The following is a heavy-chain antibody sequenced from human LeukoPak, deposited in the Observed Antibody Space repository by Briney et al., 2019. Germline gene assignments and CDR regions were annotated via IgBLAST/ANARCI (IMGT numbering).Heavy chain of an antibody. CDR1: GFPFSNHG. CDR2: ISYDGRNK. Sequence: PGRSLRLSCAASGFPFSNHGMHWVRQAPGKGLEGVAVISYDGRNKYYADSVKGRFTISRDNSQNTLSLQMNSLRAEDTAVYYCVKDGDDSGENYFDYWGQGTLVTVSS. CDR3: VKDGDDSGENYFDY. D-gene: IGHD6-19*01. V-gene: IGHV3-30*18. J-gene: IGHJ4*02.